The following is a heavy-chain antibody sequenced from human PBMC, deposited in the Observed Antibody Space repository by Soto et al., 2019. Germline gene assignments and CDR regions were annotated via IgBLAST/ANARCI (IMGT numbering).Heavy chain of an antibody. CDR3: AKDMNDDFWSGYLTSSGMDV. Sequence: EVQLVESGGGLVQPGRSLRLSCAASGFTFDDYAMHWVRQAPGKGLEWVSGISWNSGSIGYADSVKGRFTISRDNAKNSLYLHMDSLRAEDTALYYCAKDMNDDFWSGYLTSSGMDVWGQGTTVTVSS. CDR1: GFTFDDYA. J-gene: IGHJ6*02. CDR2: ISWNSGSI. V-gene: IGHV3-9*01. D-gene: IGHD3-3*01.